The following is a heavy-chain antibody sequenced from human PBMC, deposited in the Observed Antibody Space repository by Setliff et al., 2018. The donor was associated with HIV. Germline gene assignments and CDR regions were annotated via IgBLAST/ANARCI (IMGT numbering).Heavy chain of an antibody. J-gene: IGHJ4*02. CDR2: INHSGST. Sequence: PSETLSLTCAVYGGSFSGYYWSWIRQPPGKGLEWIGEINHSGSTNYNPSLKSRVTISVDTSKNQFSLKLNSVTAADTAVYYCARGLRDSSGYYVVPFDYWGQGTLVTVS. CDR3: ARGLRDSSGYYVVPFDY. V-gene: IGHV4-34*01. CDR1: GGSFSGYY. D-gene: IGHD3-22*01.